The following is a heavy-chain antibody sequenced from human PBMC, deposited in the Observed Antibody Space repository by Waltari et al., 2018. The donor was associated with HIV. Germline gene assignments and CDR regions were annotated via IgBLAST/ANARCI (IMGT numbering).Heavy chain of an antibody. J-gene: IGHJ3*02. CDR1: GGSIRSTSYY. V-gene: IGHV4-39*01. Sequence: QLQLQESGPGLVKPSETLSLTCTVSGGSIRSTSYYWGWIRQPPGKGLQWIGSIYYSGNTYYNPSLKSRVTISVDTSKNQFSLKLGSVTAADTAVYYCARSYCSSTSCYAVGALDIWGQGTMVTVSA. CDR3: ARSYCSSTSCYAVGALDI. CDR2: IYYSGNT. D-gene: IGHD2-2*01.